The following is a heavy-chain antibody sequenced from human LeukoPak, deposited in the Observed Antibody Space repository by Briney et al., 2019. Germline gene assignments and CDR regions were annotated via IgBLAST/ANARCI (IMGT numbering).Heavy chain of an antibody. CDR3: ARGLRNRGLDFDY. J-gene: IGHJ4*02. D-gene: IGHD7-27*01. CDR2: ISTGATT. V-gene: IGHV3-48*03. Sequence: GGSLRLSCAAPGFTFRTYEMNSVRQAPGKGLEWVSYISTGATTYYAASAKGRFTISRDNAKNSLYLQMNSLRAEDTAIYYCARGLRNRGLDFDYWGQGTLVTVSS. CDR1: GFTFRTYE.